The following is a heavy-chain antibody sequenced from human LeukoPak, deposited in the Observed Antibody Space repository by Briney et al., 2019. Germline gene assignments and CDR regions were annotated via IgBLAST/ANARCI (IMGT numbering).Heavy chain of an antibody. J-gene: IGHJ5*01. CDR1: GFIFHDYA. V-gene: IGHV3-43*02. D-gene: IGHD3-22*01. CDR3: ARESESSGWYDF. CDR2: ISGDGGST. Sequence: GSLRLSCAAPGFIFHDYAIHWVRQPPGKGLEWVSLISGDGGSTFYADSVKGRFTISRDNSKNSLYLQMSSLRIEDTALYYCARESESSGWYDFWGQGTLVTVSS.